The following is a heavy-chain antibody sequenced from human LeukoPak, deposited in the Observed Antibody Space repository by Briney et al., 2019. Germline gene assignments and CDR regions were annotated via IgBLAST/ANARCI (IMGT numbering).Heavy chain of an antibody. CDR1: GFTFSSYG. J-gene: IGHJ4*02. D-gene: IGHD2-2*01. V-gene: IGHV3-30*02. CDR3: ARGVVPAARRSLGRFYFDY. CDR2: IRYDGSNK. Sequence: GGSLRLSCAASGFTFSSYGMHWVRQAPGKGLEWVAFIRYDGSNKYYADSVKGRFTISRDNSKNTLYLQMNSLRAEDTAVYYCARGVVPAARRSLGRFYFDYWGQGTLVTVSS.